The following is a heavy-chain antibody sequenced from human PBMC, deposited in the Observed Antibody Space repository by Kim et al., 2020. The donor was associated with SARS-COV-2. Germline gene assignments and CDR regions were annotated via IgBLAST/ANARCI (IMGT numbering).Heavy chain of an antibody. V-gene: IGHV1-3*01. Sequence: KYSQKFQDRVTITMDTSASTAYMELSRLRSEDTAVYYCARDRARGAFVDDWGQGTLVTVSS. CDR3: ARDRARGAFVDD. D-gene: IGHD6-6*01. J-gene: IGHJ4*02.